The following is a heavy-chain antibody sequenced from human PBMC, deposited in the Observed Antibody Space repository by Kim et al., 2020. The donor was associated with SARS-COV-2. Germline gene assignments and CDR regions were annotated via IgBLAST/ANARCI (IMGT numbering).Heavy chain of an antibody. CDR2: INSYGTDA. CDR1: GFPFSSYS. J-gene: IGHJ3*01. Sequence: GGSLRLSCAASGFPFSSYSIHWVRQAPGKGLEWVSRINSYGTDAIYADSVKGRFSFSRDNVKNTVYRQLSSLRADDTAMYYCARDRPHNTIDVWSQGTRVTV. D-gene: IGHD1-26*01. V-gene: IGHV3-74*01. CDR3: ARDRPHNTIDV.